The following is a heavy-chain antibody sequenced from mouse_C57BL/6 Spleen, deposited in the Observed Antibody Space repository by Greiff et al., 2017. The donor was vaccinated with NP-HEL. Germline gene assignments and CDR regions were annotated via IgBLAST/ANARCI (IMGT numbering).Heavy chain of an antibody. V-gene: IGHV1-61*01. CDR3: ARDGGYDGYFDV. CDR1: GYTFTSYW. CDR2: IYPSDSET. J-gene: IGHJ1*03. D-gene: IGHD3-2*02. Sequence: VQLQQPGAELVRPGSSVKLSCKASGYTFTSYWMDWVKQRPGQGLEWIGNIYPSDSETHYNQKFKDKATLTVDKSSSTAYMQLSSLTSEDSAVYYCARDGGYDGYFDVWGTGTTVTVSS.